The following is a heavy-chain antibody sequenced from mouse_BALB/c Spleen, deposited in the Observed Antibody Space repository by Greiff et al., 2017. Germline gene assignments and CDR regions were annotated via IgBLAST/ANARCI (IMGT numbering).Heavy chain of an antibody. V-gene: IGHV14-3*02. D-gene: IGHD2-14*01. CDR3: ARGDYRYDYAMDY. J-gene: IGHJ4*01. CDR1: GFNIKDTY. CDR2: IDPANGNT. Sequence: VQLQQSGAELVKPGASVKLSCTASGFNIKDTYMHWVKQRPEQGLEWIGRIDPANGNTKYDPKFQGKATITADTSSNTAYLQLSSLTSEDTAFYYCARGDYRYDYAMDYWGQGTSVTVSS.